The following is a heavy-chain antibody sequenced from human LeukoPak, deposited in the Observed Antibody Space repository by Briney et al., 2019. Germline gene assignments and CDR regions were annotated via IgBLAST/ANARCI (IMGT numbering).Heavy chain of an antibody. D-gene: IGHD6-19*01. CDR3: ARGLRSSGWSLFDH. CDR2: IYSGGST. V-gene: IGHV3-66*01. J-gene: IGHJ4*02. Sequence: GGSLRLSCAASGFTVSSNYVSWVRQAPGKGLEWVSVIYSGGSTYYADSVKGRFTISRDNSKNTLYLQMNSLRAEDTAVYYCARGLRSSGWSLFDHWGQGTLVTVSS. CDR1: GFTVSSNY.